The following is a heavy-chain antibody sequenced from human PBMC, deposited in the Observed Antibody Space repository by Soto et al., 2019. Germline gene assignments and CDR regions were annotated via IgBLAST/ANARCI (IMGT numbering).Heavy chain of an antibody. V-gene: IGHV4-30-4*01. J-gene: IGHJ6*02. CDR1: GGSISSGDYY. Sequence: PSETLSLTCTVSGGSISSGDYYWSWIRQPPGKGLECIGYIYYSGSTYYNPSLKSRVTISVDTSKNQFSLKLSSVTAADTAVYYCASQGAGYGMDVWGQGTTVTVSS. CDR3: ASQGAGYGMDV. CDR2: IYYSGST.